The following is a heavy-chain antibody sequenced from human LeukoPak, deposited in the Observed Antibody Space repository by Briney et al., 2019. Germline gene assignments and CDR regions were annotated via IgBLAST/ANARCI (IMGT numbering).Heavy chain of an antibody. CDR3: ARGPMGRGVHFEE. D-gene: IGHD3-10*01. V-gene: IGHV1-8*01. CDR1: VYTFTSYY. J-gene: IGHJ4*02. Sequence: ASVKVSCKASVYTFTSYYINWVRQATRQGLEWMGWMTPNSGNTVYAQKLQGRVTMTRNTSISTAYMELSSLRSEDTAVYYCARGPMGRGVHFEEWGQGTLVTVSS. CDR2: MTPNSGNT.